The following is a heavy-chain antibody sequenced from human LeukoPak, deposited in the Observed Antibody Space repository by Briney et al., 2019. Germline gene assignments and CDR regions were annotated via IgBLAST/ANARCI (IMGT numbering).Heavy chain of an antibody. D-gene: IGHD7-27*01. Sequence: PGGSLRLSCVASGFTFSSYEFNWVRQAPGKGLEWVSSISSGTTYIYYADSVKGRFTISRDNAKNSLYLQMNNLRAEDTAVHYCARGTGDLDYWGQGTLVTVSS. V-gene: IGHV3-21*01. CDR1: GFTFSSYE. CDR2: ISSGTTYI. J-gene: IGHJ4*02. CDR3: ARGTGDLDY.